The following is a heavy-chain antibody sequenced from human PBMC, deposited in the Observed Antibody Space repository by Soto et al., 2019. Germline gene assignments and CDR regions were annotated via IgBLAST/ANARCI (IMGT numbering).Heavy chain of an antibody. CDR3: TTAAYCSGATCYSGHNWFDP. J-gene: IGHJ5*02. Sequence: VGSLGLSCAASGFTVSSYAMSWVRQAPGKGLEWVSAISGSGGSTYYADSVKGRFTISRDNSKNTLYLQMNSLRAEDTAVYYCTTAAYCSGATCYSGHNWFDPWGQGTLVTVSS. D-gene: IGHD2-15*01. V-gene: IGHV3-23*01. CDR1: GFTVSSYA. CDR2: ISGSGGST.